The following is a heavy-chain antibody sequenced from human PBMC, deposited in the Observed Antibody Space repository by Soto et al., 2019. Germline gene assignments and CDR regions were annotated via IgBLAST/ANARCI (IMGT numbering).Heavy chain of an antibody. CDR2: ISAHNGNT. CDR1: GYAFTTYG. V-gene: IGHV1-18*01. J-gene: IGHJ4*02. D-gene: IGHD1-1*01. CDR3: ARGRYGDY. Sequence: QVHLVQSGAEVKKPGASVKVSCKGSGYAFTTYGITWVRQAPGQGLEWMGWISAHNGNTNYAQKLQGRATVTRDTPTSTAYMELRSLRSDDTAVYYCARGRYGDYWGQGALVTVSS.